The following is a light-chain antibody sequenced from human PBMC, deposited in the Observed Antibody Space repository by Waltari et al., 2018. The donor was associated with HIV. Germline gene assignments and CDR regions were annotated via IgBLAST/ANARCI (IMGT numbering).Light chain of an antibody. CDR1: SNDVGGYNY. CDR3: TSYASSSSLL. CDR2: EVR. J-gene: IGLJ2*01. V-gene: IGLV2-14*01. Sequence: QSALTQPATVSGSPGQSITISCTGGSNDVGGYNYVSWYQHLPGKAPKLIIYEVRNRPSGVSNRFSGSKSGNTASLTISGLQAEDEADYYRTSYASSSSLLFGGGTKLTVL.